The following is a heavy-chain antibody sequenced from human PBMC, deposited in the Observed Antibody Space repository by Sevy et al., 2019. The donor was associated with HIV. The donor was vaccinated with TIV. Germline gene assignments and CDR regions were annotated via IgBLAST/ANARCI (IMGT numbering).Heavy chain of an antibody. CDR1: ALTFSTYG. J-gene: IGHJ4*02. Sequence: GGSLRLSCAASALTFSTYGMHWVRQAPGKGLEWVALISGDGSNTYYAGSVTGRFTISRDNSKNMLYLQMNSLRADDTAMYYCAKTYADTTMDLYYYDSWGQGTLVTVSS. CDR3: AKTYADTTMDLYYYDS. CDR2: ISGDGSNT. D-gene: IGHD5-18*01. V-gene: IGHV3-30*18.